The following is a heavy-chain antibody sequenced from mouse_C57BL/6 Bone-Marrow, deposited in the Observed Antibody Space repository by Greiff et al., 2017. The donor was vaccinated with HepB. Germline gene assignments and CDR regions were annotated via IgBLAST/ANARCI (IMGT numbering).Heavy chain of an antibody. V-gene: IGHV1-52*01. CDR2: IDPSDSET. CDR3: ARLRWLKDFDV. J-gene: IGHJ1*03. CDR1: GYTFTSYW. Sequence: VQLQQPGAELVRPGSSVKLSCKASGYTFTSYWMHWVKQRPIQGLEWIGNIDPSDSETHYNQKFKDKATLTVDKSSSTAYMQLSSLTSEDSAVYYCARLRWLKDFDVWGTGTTVTVSS. D-gene: IGHD2-3*01.